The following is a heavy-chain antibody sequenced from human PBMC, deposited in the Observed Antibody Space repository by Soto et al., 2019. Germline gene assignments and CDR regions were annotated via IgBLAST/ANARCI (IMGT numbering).Heavy chain of an antibody. Sequence: SETLSLTCTVSGGSISSSSYYWGWIRQPPGKGLEWIGSIYYSGSTYYNPSLKSRVTISVDTSKNQFSLKLSSVTAADTAVYYCARGYGGYVIGFDPWGQGTLVTVSS. J-gene: IGHJ5*02. CDR1: GGSISSSSYY. CDR3: ARGYGGYVIGFDP. CDR2: IYYSGST. V-gene: IGHV4-39*01. D-gene: IGHD5-12*01.